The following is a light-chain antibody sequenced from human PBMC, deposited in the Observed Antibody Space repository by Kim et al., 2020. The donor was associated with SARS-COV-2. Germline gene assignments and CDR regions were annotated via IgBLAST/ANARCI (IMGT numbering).Light chain of an antibody. Sequence: GRRVTVSCAGSSSNIGITPVNGYQHLPGTAPKLTFYSTKKRPSGVPDRCSGSKSGTSASLAISGPQSEDVADYCCAAWDDSLNGSVFGTGAKVAVL. J-gene: IGLJ1*01. CDR1: SSNIGITP. CDR2: STK. V-gene: IGLV1-44*01. CDR3: AAWDDSLNGSV.